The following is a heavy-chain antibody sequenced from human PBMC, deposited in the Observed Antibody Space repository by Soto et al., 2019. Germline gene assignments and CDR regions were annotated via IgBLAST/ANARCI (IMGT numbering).Heavy chain of an antibody. CDR3: ARVLFFFGYCGGDCYSGAFDI. J-gene: IGHJ3*02. D-gene: IGHD2-21*01. CDR2: ISSGSSYI. V-gene: IGHV3-21*01. CDR1: GFTFSSYS. Sequence: PGGSLRLSCAASGFTFSSYSMNWVRQAPGKGLEWVSSISSGSSYIYYADSVKGRFTISRDNAKNSLYLQMNSLRAEDTAVYYCARVLFFFGYCGGDCYSGAFDIWGQGTMVTVSS.